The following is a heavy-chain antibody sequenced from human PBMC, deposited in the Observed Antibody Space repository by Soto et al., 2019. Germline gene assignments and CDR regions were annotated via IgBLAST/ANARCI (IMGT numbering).Heavy chain of an antibody. J-gene: IGHJ6*02. D-gene: IGHD2-2*01. CDR3: ARLEYCSSTSCYYYYYGMDV. V-gene: IGHV5-51*01. CDR1: GYSFTSYW. Sequence: GESLKISCKGSGYSFTSYWIGWVRQMPGKGPEWMGIIYPGDSDTRYSPSFQGQVTISADKSISTAYLQRSSLKASDTAMYYCARLEYCSSTSCYYYYYGMDVWGQGTTVTSP. CDR2: IYPGDSDT.